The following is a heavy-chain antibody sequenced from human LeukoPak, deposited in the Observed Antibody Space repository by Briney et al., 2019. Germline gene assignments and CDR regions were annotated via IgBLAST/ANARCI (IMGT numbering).Heavy chain of an antibody. CDR2: IYPGDSDT. Sequence: GESLKISCKGSGYSFTSYWIGWVRQMPGKGLEWMGIIYPGDSDTRYSPSFQGQVTISADKSISTAYLQWSSLKASDTAMYYCARRRSYGSLTYYYYYGMDVWGQGTTVTVSS. V-gene: IGHV5-51*01. J-gene: IGHJ6*02. CDR1: GYSFTSYW. D-gene: IGHD5-18*01. CDR3: ARRRSYGSLTYYYYYGMDV.